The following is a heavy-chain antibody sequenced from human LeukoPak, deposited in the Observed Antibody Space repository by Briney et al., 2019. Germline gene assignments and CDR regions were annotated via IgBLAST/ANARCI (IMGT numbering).Heavy chain of an antibody. J-gene: IGHJ4*02. CDR3: ARAGYGDSDFDY. Sequence: SETLSLTCSVSGGSISSSAYYWGWIRQPPGQGLEWIGSIYYSGNTYYNPSLKSPVTISIDTSKNQFSLKLNSVTAADTAVYYCARAGYGDSDFDYWGQGTLVTVSS. V-gene: IGHV4-39*07. CDR1: GGSISSSAYY. CDR2: IYYSGNT. D-gene: IGHD4-17*01.